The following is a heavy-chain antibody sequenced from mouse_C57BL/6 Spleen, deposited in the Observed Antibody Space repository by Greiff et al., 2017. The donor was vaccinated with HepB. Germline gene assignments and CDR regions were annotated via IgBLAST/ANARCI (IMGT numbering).Heavy chain of an antibody. V-gene: IGHV5-17*01. CDR2: ISSGSSTI. D-gene: IGHD1-1*01. CDR1: GFTFSDYG. J-gene: IGHJ2*01. CDR3: ARDYYGYYFDY. Sequence: EVHLVESGGGLVKPGGSLKLSCAASGFTFSDYGMHWVRQAPEQGLEWVAYISSGSSTIYYADTVKGRFTISRDNAKNTLFLQMTSLRSEDTAMYYCARDYYGYYFDYWGQGTTLTVSS.